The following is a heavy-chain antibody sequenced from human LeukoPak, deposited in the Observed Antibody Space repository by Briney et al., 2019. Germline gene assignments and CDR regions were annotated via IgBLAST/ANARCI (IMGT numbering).Heavy chain of an antibody. J-gene: IGHJ4*02. Sequence: PGGSLKLSCAASGFTFSGSAIHWVRQAPGKGLEWVGRIRSKANNYATAYGASVKGRFPISRDDSRNMAYLQMNSLKTEDTAVYYSTRLHLAGYDYWGKGTLVTVSS. V-gene: IGHV3-73*01. CDR1: GFTFSGSA. D-gene: IGHD3-9*01. CDR3: TRLHLAGYDY. CDR2: IRSKANNYAT.